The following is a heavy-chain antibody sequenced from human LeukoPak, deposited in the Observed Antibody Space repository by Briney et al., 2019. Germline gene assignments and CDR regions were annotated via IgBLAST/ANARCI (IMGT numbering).Heavy chain of an antibody. Sequence: PGGSLRLSCAASGFTFSSYWMHWVRHAPGRGLVWVSRISNDGTGTFYAASVKGRFTISRDNAKNTLYLQMNSLRAEDTAVYYCAKEASVGFDHWGQGTLVTVSS. CDR3: AKEASVGFDH. CDR2: ISNDGTGT. D-gene: IGHD4-23*01. CDR1: GFTFSSYW. J-gene: IGHJ5*02. V-gene: IGHV3-74*01.